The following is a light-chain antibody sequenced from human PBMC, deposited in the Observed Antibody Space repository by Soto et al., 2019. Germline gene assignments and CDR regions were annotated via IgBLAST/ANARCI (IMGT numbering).Light chain of an antibody. CDR1: QGISNY. Sequence: VIWMTQSPSLFSASTGDRVTISCRMSQGISNYLAWYQQKPGKAPELLIYAASTLQTGVPSRFSGSGFGTDFTLTISGMQSEDFANYYCQQYHDFPSTFGQGTKVEIK. CDR3: QQYHDFPST. V-gene: IGKV1D-8*01. J-gene: IGKJ1*01. CDR2: AAS.